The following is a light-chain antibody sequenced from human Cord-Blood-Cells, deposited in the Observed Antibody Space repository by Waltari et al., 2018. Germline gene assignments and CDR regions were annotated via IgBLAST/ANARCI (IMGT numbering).Light chain of an antibody. CDR1: SSNIGAGYD. V-gene: IGLV1-40*01. CDR3: QSYDSSLSAVV. CDR2: GNS. J-gene: IGLJ2*01. Sequence: QSVLTQPPSVSGAPGQRVTISCTGCSSNIGAGYDVPLYQQLPGTAPKLLIYGNSNRPSGVPDRFSGSKSGTSASLAITGLQAEDEADYYCQSYDSSLSAVVFGGGTKLTVL.